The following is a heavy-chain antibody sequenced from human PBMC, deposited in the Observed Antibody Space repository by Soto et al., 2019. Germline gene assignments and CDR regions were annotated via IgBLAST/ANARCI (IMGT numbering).Heavy chain of an antibody. V-gene: IGHV1-58*01. CDR2: IVVGSGNT. J-gene: IGHJ4*02. CDR1: GFTFTSSA. CDR3: AAVTIAVAGRDDY. D-gene: IGHD6-19*01. Sequence: SVKGSCQASGFTFTSSAVQWGRQARGQRLEWIGWIVVGSGNTNYAQKFQERVTITRDMSTSTAYMELSSPRSEDTAVYYCAAVTIAVAGRDDYWGQGTLVTVSS.